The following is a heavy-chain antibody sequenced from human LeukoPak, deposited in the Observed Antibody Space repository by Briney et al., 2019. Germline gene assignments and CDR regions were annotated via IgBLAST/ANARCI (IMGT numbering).Heavy chain of an antibody. CDR3: ARGLGAPGPWFDP. Sequence: GGSLRLSCAASGFTFSSYSMNWVRQAPGKGLEWVSSISSSSSSYIYYADSVKGRFTISRDNAKNSLYLQMNSLRAEDTAVYYCARGLGAPGPWFDPWGQGTLVTVSS. CDR1: GFTFSSYS. J-gene: IGHJ5*02. V-gene: IGHV3-21*01. D-gene: IGHD3-16*01. CDR2: ISSSSSSYI.